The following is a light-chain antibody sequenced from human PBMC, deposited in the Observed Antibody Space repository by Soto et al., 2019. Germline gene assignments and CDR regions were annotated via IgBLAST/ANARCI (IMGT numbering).Light chain of an antibody. V-gene: IGLV2-8*01. CDR2: EVN. J-gene: IGLJ1*01. CDR3: CSFAAGSTPYV. Sequence: QSVLTQPPSASGSPGQSVAISCTGTSSDVGGYNYVSWYQQHPGKAPKLMIYEVNKRPSGVPDRFSGSKSGNTASLTVSGLQAEDEADYYCCSFAAGSTPYVFGTGTKVTVL. CDR1: SSDVGGYNY.